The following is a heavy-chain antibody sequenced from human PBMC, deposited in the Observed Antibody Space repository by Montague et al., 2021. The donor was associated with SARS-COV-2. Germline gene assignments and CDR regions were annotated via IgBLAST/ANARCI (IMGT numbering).Heavy chain of an antibody. Sequence: SLRLSCAASGFTFSSHPMHWVRQAPGNGLEWVAVISFDGSSKYYVDSMKGRLTISRDNSKNTLFLQMNSLRVEDTAVYYCARGRQWLVRGHFDYWGQGTLVTVSS. CDR1: GFTFSSHP. J-gene: IGHJ4*02. D-gene: IGHD3-10*01. CDR3: ARGRQWLVRGHFDY. V-gene: IGHV3-30*04. CDR2: ISFDGSSK.